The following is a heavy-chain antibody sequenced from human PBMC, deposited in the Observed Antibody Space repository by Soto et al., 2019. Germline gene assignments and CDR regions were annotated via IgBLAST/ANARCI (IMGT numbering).Heavy chain of an antibody. V-gene: IGHV4-31*03. Sequence: QVQLKESGQGLVKPSQTLSLTCTVSGGSISSGGYSWSWIRQHPGKGQEWIGYIYYSGSTYYNPSLKSRVTISVDTSKNQFSLKLSSVTAADTAVYYCARRRFGEPIRPWGQGTLVTVSS. CDR1: GGSISSGGYS. J-gene: IGHJ5*02. D-gene: IGHD3-10*01. CDR2: IYYSGST. CDR3: ARRRFGEPIRP.